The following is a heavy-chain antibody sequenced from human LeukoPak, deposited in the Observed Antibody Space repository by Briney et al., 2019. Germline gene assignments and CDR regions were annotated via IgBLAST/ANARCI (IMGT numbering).Heavy chain of an antibody. D-gene: IGHD3-22*01. CDR3: ARVPLSDPSGHYYPH. J-gene: IGHJ1*01. CDR2: INTGNGNT. Sequence: ASVKVSCKTSGYTFTNYGMHWVRQAPRQSPEWMGRINTGNGNTKSSQKFQDRVTLTRDTSASTAYMELNSLSSEDTAVYYCARVPLSDPSGHYYPHWGQGTLVTVSS. CDR1: GYTFTNYG. V-gene: IGHV1-3*04.